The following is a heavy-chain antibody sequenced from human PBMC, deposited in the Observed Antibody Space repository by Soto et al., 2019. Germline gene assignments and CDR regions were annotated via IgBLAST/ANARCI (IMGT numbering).Heavy chain of an antibody. CDR3: ARDWSYYDSSGYYSYFDY. CDR1: RLSLCTYS. D-gene: IGHD3-22*01. V-gene: IGHV3-21*04. CDR2: ISSSSTYI. J-gene: IGHJ4*02. Sequence: LCSAACRLSLCTYSMNWSFKDTGKGLEWVSSISSSSTYIYYADSVKGRFTISRDNSKNTLYLQMNSLRAEDTAVYYCARDWSYYDSSGYYSYFDYWGQGTLVTVSS.